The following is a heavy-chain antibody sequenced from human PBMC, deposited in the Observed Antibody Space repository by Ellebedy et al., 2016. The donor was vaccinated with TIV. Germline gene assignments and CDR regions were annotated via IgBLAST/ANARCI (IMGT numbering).Heavy chain of an antibody. CDR1: GGTFSSYA. D-gene: IGHD3-10*01. V-gene: IGHV1-69*13. CDR3: ATGRLDYYGSGIYGMDV. CDR2: IIPIFGTA. Sequence: ASVKVSCKASGGTFSSYAISWVRQAPGQGLEWMGGIIPIFGTANYAQKFQGRVTITADESTSTAYMELSSLRSEDTAVYYRATGRLDYYGSGIYGMDVWGQGTTVTVSS. J-gene: IGHJ6*02.